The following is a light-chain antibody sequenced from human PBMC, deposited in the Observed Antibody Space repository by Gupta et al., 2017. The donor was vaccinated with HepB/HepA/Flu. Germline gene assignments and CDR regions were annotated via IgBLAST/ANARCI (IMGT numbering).Light chain of an antibody. CDR2: GKN. J-gene: IGLJ2*01. CDR1: SLRSYY. V-gene: IGLV3-19*01. Sequence: SSELTQDPVVSVALGQTVTITCQGDSLRSYYATWYQQKPGQAPVVVVYGKNNRPSGIPDRFSGSNSGNTASLTITGAQAEDEADYYCNSRDSSGTNPVVFGGGTKLTVL. CDR3: NSRDSSGTNPVV.